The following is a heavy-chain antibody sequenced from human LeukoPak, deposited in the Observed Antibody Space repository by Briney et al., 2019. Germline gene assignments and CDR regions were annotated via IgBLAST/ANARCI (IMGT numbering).Heavy chain of an antibody. CDR2: ISSSSSTI. Sequence: GGSLRLSCAASGFTFSSYSMNWVRQAPGKGLEWVSYISSSSSTIYYADSVKGRFTISRDNSKNTLYLQMNSLRAEDTAVYYCAKSDIGYYYDSSGYLDYWGQGTLVTVSS. J-gene: IGHJ4*02. V-gene: IGHV3-48*01. D-gene: IGHD3-22*01. CDR1: GFTFSSYS. CDR3: AKSDIGYYYDSSGYLDY.